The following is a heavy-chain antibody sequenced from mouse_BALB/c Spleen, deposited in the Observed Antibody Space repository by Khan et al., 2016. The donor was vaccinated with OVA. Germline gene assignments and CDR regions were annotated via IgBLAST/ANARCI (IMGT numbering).Heavy chain of an antibody. V-gene: IGHV2-6*02. CDR1: GFSLTNYG. Sequence: QVQLKQSGPGLAAPSQSLSITCTISGFSLTNYGVHWVRQPPGKGLEWLVVIWSDGSTNYNSDLKTRLTVTKDNTQSQAVLKMNSLQTDDTAIYFCARKTYDEDNCLDYWGQGTTVTVSS. J-gene: IGHJ4*01. CDR2: IWSDGST. CDR3: ARKTYDEDNCLDY. D-gene: IGHD2-10*01.